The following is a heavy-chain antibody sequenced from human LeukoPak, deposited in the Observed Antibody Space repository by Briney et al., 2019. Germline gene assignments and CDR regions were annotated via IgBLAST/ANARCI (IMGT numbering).Heavy chain of an antibody. D-gene: IGHD3-10*01. CDR2: ISSSGSNT. J-gene: IGHJ5*02. CDR3: AAGSGSYYKATS. V-gene: IGHV3-23*01. CDR1: GFTFSTYG. Sequence: GGTLRLSCAASGFTFSTYGMTWVRQAPGKGLEWVSSISSSGSNTYYTDSVKGRFTISRDNSKYTLYLQMNSLRVEDTAVYYCAAGSGSYYKATSWGQGTLVSVSS.